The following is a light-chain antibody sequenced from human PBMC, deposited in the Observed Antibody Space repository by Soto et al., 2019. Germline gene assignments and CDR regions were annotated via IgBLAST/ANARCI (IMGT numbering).Light chain of an antibody. V-gene: IGLV7-46*01. CDR3: LLSYSGARV. CDR1: TGAVTSGHY. J-gene: IGLJ3*02. Sequence: QAVVTQEPSLTVSPGGTVTLTCGSSTGAVTSGHYPYWFQQKPGQAPRTLIYDTGYKHSWTPARFSGSLLGGNAALTLSGAQPEDEAEYYCLLSYSGARVFGGGTQLTV. CDR2: DTG.